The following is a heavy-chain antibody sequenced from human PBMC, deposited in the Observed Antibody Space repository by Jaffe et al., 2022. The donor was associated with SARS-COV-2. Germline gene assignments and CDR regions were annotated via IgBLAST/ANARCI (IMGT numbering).Heavy chain of an antibody. J-gene: IGHJ5*02. Sequence: QVHLVQSGAEVKKPGASVKVSCRASGYTFSSNALHWVRQAPGQRLEWMGWINTAYGNTKYSQKFQGRVTITRDTSARTAYMELNSLRSEDTAVYYCARDVRRQVLFETYNWFDPWGQGTLVTVS. CDR3: ARDVRRQVLFETYNWFDP. CDR1: GYTFSSNA. V-gene: IGHV1-3*04. CDR2: INTAYGNT. D-gene: IGHD3-10*02.